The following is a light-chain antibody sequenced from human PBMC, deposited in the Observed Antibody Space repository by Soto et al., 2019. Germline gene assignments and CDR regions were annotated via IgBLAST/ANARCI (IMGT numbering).Light chain of an antibody. Sequence: QSALTQPASVSGSPGQSSTISCTGTSSDVGDYNFVSWYQQHPGKAPKLMFYDVSNRPSGVSDRFSGSKSGNTASLAISGLQAEDEGDYYCSSYTSSGTLVLFGGGTKLTVL. CDR3: SSYTSSGTLVL. CDR1: SSDVGDYNF. J-gene: IGLJ2*01. V-gene: IGLV2-14*01. CDR2: DVS.